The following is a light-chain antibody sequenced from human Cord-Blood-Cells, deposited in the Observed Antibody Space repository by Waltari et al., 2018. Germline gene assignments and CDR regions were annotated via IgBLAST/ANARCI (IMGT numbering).Light chain of an antibody. CDR3: CSYAGSSTWV. CDR2: EGS. V-gene: IGLV2-23*01. J-gene: IGLJ3*02. Sequence: QSALTQPASVSGSPGQSITISCTGTSSDVGSYNLLSWYQQHPGKAPKRMIYEGSKRRSGVSSRVSGAKSGNTASLTISGLQAEDEADYYCCSYAGSSTWVFGGGTKLTVL. CDR1: SSDVGSYNL.